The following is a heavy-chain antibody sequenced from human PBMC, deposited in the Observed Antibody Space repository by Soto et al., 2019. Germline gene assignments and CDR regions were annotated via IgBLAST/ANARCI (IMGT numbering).Heavy chain of an antibody. CDR3: TTDPVTMIVVVPSSG. D-gene: IGHD3-22*01. CDR1: GGSISSGGYS. Sequence: SETLSLTCAVSGGSISSGGYSWSWIRQPPGKGLEWIGYIYHSGSTYYNPSLKSRVTISVDTSKNQFSLKLSSVTAADTAVYYCTTDPVTMIVVVPSSGWGQGTLVTVSS. J-gene: IGHJ4*02. CDR2: IYHSGST. V-gene: IGHV4-30-2*01.